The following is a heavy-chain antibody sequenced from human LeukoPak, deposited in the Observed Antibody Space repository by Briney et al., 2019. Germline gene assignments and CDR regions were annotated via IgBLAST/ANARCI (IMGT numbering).Heavy chain of an antibody. CDR1: GYTFTNYG. CDR2: ISGYNGNT. Sequence: ASVKVSCKTSGYTFTNYGIGWVRQAPGQGLEWMGWISGYNGNTNYAQKFQGRVTMTTDTSTSTAYMELRSLRSDDTAVYYCARGCGSTPCHLLDYWGQGTLVTASS. J-gene: IGHJ4*02. V-gene: IGHV1-18*01. CDR3: ARGCGSTPCHLLDY. D-gene: IGHD2-2*01.